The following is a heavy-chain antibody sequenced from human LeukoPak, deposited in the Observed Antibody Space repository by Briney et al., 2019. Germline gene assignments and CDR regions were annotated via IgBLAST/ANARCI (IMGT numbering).Heavy chain of an antibody. CDR1: GVSITSHY. D-gene: IGHD1-26*01. CDR3: ARPGSYSPFDY. J-gene: IGHJ4*02. V-gene: IGHV4-59*11. Sequence: SETLSLTCTVSGVSITSHYWGWIRQPPGKELEWIGFIYYSGSTNYNPSLKSRVTISLDTSKNQFSLRLSSVTAADTAMYYCARPGSYSPFDYWGQGTLVTVSS. CDR2: IYYSGST.